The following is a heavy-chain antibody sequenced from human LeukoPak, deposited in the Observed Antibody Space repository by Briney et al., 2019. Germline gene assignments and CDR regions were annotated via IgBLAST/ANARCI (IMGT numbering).Heavy chain of an antibody. D-gene: IGHD5-12*01. CDR1: GFTFSSYS. V-gene: IGHV3-21*01. CDR2: MSSSSSYI. CDR3: ARASGYDRLSYYYYGMDV. J-gene: IGHJ6*02. Sequence: GGSLRLSCAASGFTFSSYSMNWVRQAPGKGLEWVSSMSSSSSYIYYADSVKGRFTISRDNAKNSLYLQMNSLRAEDTAVYYCARASGYDRLSYYYYGMDVWGQGTTVTVSS.